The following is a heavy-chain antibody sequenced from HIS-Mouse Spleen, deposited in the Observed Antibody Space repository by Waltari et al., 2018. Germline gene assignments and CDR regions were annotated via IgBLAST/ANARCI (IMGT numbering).Heavy chain of an antibody. CDR3: AREIPYSSSWYDWYFDL. Sequence: QLQLQESGPGLVKPSETVSLTCPVPGGSISSSSYYWGWIRQPPGKGLEWIGSIYYSGSTYYNPSLKSRVTISVDTSKNQFSLKLSSVTAADTAVYYCAREIPYSSSWYDWYFDLWGRGTLVTVSS. CDR2: IYYSGST. V-gene: IGHV4-39*07. D-gene: IGHD6-13*01. J-gene: IGHJ2*01. CDR1: GGSISSSSYY.